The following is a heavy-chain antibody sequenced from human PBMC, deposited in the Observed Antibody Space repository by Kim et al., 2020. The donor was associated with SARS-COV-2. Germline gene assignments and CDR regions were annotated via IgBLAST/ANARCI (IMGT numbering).Heavy chain of an antibody. CDR2: IYSGGST. CDR3: ARLPGYSSGPFDY. V-gene: IGHV3-66*01. J-gene: IGHJ4*02. CDR1: GFTVSSNY. Sequence: GGSLRLSCAASGFTVSSNYMSWVRQAPGKGLEWVSVIYSGGSTYYADSVKGRFTISRDNSKNTLYLQMNSLRAEDTAVYYCARLPGYSSGPFDYWGQGTLVTVSS. D-gene: IGHD6-19*01.